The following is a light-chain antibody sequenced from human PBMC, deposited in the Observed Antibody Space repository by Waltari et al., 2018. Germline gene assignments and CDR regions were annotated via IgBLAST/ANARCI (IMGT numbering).Light chain of an antibody. CDR1: SVGSES. CDR3: QLWDGITDHWV. Sequence: SHVLTQPPSVSVAPGQTAKITCVGNSVGSESVHWYQQKSGRAPEVVVYDDSARPSGIPERMSGAKSGKTATLTIARVEAGDEADYYCQLWDGITDHWVFGGGTKVTVL. CDR2: DDS. V-gene: IGLV3-21*02. J-gene: IGLJ3*02.